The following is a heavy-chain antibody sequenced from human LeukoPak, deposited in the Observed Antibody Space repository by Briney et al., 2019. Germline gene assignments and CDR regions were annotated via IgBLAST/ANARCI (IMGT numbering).Heavy chain of an antibody. V-gene: IGHV4-39*01. CDR3: ASPYFDF. Sequence: PSETLSLTCTVSGGSISSGNYYWAWIRQPPGKGLEWIGSMYYSGSTYYNPSLKSRVTISVDTSKNQFSLKLSSVTATDTAVYYCASPYFDFWGQGTLVTASS. CDR1: GGSISSGNYY. CDR2: MYYSGST. J-gene: IGHJ4*02.